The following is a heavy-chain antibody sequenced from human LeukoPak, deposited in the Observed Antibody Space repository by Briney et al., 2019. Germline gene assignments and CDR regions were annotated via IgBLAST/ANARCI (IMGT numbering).Heavy chain of an antibody. J-gene: IGHJ4*02. CDR1: GFTFSSYN. CDR3: AKGPIVVVIPYYFDY. D-gene: IGHD3-22*01. V-gene: IGHV3-23*01. CDR2: ISGSGGST. Sequence: GGSLRLSCAASGFTFSSYNMNWVRQAPGKGLEWVSAISGSGGSTYYADSVKGRFTISRDNSKNTLYLQMNSLRAEDTAVYYCAKGPIVVVIPYYFDYWGQGALVTVSS.